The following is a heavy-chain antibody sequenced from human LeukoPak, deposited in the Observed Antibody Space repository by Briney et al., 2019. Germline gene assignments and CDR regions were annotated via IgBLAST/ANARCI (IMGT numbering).Heavy chain of an antibody. V-gene: IGHV3-23*01. Sequence: GGSLRLSCAASGSTFSSYAMSWVRQAPGKGLEWVSAISGSGGSTYYADSVKGRFTISRDNSKNTLYLQMNSLRAEDTAVYYCAKDYYDSSGYLSYFDYWGQGTLVTVSS. CDR1: GSTFSSYA. D-gene: IGHD3-22*01. CDR3: AKDYYDSSGYLSYFDY. CDR2: ISGSGGST. J-gene: IGHJ4*02.